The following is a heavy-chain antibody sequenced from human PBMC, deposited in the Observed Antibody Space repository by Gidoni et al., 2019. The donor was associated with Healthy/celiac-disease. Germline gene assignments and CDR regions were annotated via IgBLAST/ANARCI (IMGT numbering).Heavy chain of an antibody. CDR2: ISYDGSHK. CDR3: ARDPGQYYFDY. V-gene: IGHV3-30-3*01. J-gene: IGHJ4*02. Sequence: QVQLVESGGGVVQPGRSRRLSCAAPGCTFSSYAMHWVRQAPGKGLGLVAVISYDGSHKYYADSVKVRFTISRDNSKNTLYLQMNSLRAEDTAVYYCARDPGQYYFDYWGQGTLVTVSS. CDR1: GCTFSSYA. D-gene: IGHD2-8*02.